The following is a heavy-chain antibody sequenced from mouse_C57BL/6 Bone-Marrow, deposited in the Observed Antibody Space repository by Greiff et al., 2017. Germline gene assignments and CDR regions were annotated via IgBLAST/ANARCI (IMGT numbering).Heavy chain of an antibody. J-gene: IGHJ1*03. CDR1: GYTFTSYW. D-gene: IGHD2-5*01. Sequence: VQLQQPGAELVKPGASVKMSCKASGYTFTSYWITWVKQRPGQGLEWIGDIYPGSGSTNYNEKFKSKATLTVDNSSSTAYMQLSRLTSEDSAVYYCARPYYSNYWYFDVWGTGTTVTVSS. CDR3: ARPYYSNYWYFDV. V-gene: IGHV1-55*01. CDR2: IYPGSGST.